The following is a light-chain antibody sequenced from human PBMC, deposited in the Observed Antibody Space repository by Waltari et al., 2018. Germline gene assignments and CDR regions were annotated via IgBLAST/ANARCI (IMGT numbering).Light chain of an antibody. Sequence: QSVLTQPPSVSGAPGQTVTISCTGRGPNIGAAYDAHWYQVLPRTAPKLLIYGNKNRPSGVPDRFSGSRSGPSASLTITGLQPEDEADYYCQSYDSSLSAYVFGGGTKVTVL. CDR3: QSYDSSLSAYV. V-gene: IGLV1-40*01. CDR2: GNK. CDR1: GPNIGAAYD. J-gene: IGLJ1*01.